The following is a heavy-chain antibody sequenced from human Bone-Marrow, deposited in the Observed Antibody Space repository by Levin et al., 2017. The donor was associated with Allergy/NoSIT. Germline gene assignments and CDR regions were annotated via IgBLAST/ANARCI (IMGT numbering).Heavy chain of an antibody. Sequence: GGSLRLSCVVSGFTFSNYEMSWVRQAPGKGLEWVSYISATASHKYYADSVKGRFTVSRDNVKSSMDLDLNALRVEDTAVYYCARIRNGYSLGDVSDSWGHGTMVIVSS. CDR2: ISATASHK. V-gene: IGHV3-48*03. CDR3: ARIRNGYSLGDVSDS. J-gene: IGHJ3*02. CDR1: GFTFSNYE. D-gene: IGHD2-15*01.